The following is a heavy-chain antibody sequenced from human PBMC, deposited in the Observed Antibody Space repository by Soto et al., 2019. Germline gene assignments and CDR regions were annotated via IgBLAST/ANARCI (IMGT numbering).Heavy chain of an antibody. CDR3: ASERGYYYYYMDV. J-gene: IGHJ6*03. Sequence: GGSLRLSCAASGFTFSSYWMSWVRQAPGKGLEWVANIKQDGSEKYYVDSVKGRFTISRDNAKNSLYLQMNSLRAEDTAVYYCASERGYYYYYMDVWGKGTTVTVSS. CDR2: IKQDGSEK. V-gene: IGHV3-7*01. CDR1: GFTFSSYW.